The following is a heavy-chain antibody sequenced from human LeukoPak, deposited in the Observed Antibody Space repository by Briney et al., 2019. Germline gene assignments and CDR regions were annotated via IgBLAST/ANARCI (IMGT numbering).Heavy chain of an antibody. Sequence: ASVKVSCKASGYTFTSYYMHWVRQAPGQGLEWMGGIIPIFGTANYAQKFQGRVTITTDESTSTAYMELSSLRSEDTAVYYCARVPGSGSYYFLNWFDPWGQGTLVTVSS. CDR2: IIPIFGTA. V-gene: IGHV1-69*05. D-gene: IGHD3-10*01. CDR3: ARVPGSGSYYFLNWFDP. CDR1: GYTFTSYY. J-gene: IGHJ5*02.